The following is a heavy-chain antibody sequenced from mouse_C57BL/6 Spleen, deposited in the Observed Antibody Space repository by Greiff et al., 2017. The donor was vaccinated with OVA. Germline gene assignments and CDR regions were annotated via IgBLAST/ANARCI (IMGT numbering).Heavy chain of an antibody. Sequence: VHVKQSGAELVKPGASVKLSCTASGFNIKDYYMHWVKQRTEQGLEWIGRIDPEDGETKYAPKFPGKATITADTSSNTAYLQLSSLTSEDTAVYYCARPRSSYWYFDVWGTGTTVTVSS. CDR2: IDPEDGET. V-gene: IGHV14-2*01. J-gene: IGHJ1*03. CDR3: ARPRSSYWYFDV. D-gene: IGHD1-1*01. CDR1: GFNIKDYY.